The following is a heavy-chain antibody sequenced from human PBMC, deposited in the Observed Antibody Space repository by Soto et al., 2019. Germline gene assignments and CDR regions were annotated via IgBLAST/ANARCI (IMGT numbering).Heavy chain of an antibody. J-gene: IGHJ4*02. Sequence: QVQLVQSGAEVKKPGSSVKVSCKASGGTFSSFAISWVRQAPGRGLEWMGRIIPIFDSSNYAQKFQGRVTITADESTSTAYMELSSLRSEDTAVFYCVGYYYDTSGYYYDYWGQGTLVTVSS. V-gene: IGHV1-69*18. CDR1: GGTFSSFA. D-gene: IGHD3-22*01. CDR2: IIPIFDSS. CDR3: VGYYYDTSGYYYDY.